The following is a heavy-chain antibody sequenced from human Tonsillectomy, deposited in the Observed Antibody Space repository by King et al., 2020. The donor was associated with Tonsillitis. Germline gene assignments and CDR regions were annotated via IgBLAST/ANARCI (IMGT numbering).Heavy chain of an antibody. Sequence: ELQLQESGGGLVQPGGSLRLSCAASGFTFSSYAMSWVRQAPGKGLEWVSSISGSGGGTYYADSVKGRFTISRDNSKNTLYLQMNSLRAEDTAVYYCANNQLGSSGWLPPQAFDIWGQGTMVTVSS. V-gene: IGHV3-23*01. CDR3: ANNQLGSSGWLPPQAFDI. J-gene: IGHJ3*02. CDR1: GFTFSSYA. D-gene: IGHD6-19*01. CDR2: ISGSGGGT.